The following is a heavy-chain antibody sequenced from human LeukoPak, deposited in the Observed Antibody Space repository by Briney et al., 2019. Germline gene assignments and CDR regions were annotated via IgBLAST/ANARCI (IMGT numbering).Heavy chain of an antibody. D-gene: IGHD2-2*01. CDR1: GFTFTDYP. CDR2: IYSGGST. Sequence: GGSLRLSCAASGFTFTDYPMSWVRQAPGKGLEWVSVIYSGGSTYYADSVKGRFTISRDNSKNTLYLQMNSLRAEDTALYYCARSAYQRLATHHFYYGMDVWGQGTTVTVSS. J-gene: IGHJ6*02. CDR3: ARSAYQRLATHHFYYGMDV. V-gene: IGHV3-53*01.